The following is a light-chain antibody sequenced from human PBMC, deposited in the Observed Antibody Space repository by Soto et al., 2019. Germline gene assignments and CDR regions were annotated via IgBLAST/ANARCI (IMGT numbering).Light chain of an antibody. CDR2: GAS. Sequence: EIVMPQSPATLSVSPGERATLSCRASQSVRSNLAWYQQIPGQAPRLLMYGASTRATGIPARFSGSGSGTEFSLTISSLQPEDFAVYYCQQYNNWPLTFGGGTKVDTK. V-gene: IGKV3-15*01. CDR3: QQYNNWPLT. J-gene: IGKJ4*01. CDR1: QSVRSN.